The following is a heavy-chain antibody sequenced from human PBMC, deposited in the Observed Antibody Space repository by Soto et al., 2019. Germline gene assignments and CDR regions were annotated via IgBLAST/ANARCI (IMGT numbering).Heavy chain of an antibody. D-gene: IGHD6-19*01. Sequence: QVQLVQSGAEVKKPRASVKVSCKASGYTFTSYAMHWVRQAPGQRLEWMGWINAGNGNTKYSQKFQGRVTITRDTSASTAYMELSSLRSEDTAVYYCAREGPKGQYSSGWVNFDYWGQGTLVTVSS. V-gene: IGHV1-3*01. CDR1: GYTFTSYA. CDR2: INAGNGNT. J-gene: IGHJ4*02. CDR3: AREGPKGQYSSGWVNFDY.